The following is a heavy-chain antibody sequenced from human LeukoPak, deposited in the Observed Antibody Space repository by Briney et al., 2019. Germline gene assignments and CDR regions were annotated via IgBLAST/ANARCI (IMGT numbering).Heavy chain of an antibody. D-gene: IGHD2-15*01. CDR3: ARELAAAYYFDY. Sequence: KDSETLSLTCTVSGGSISSYYWSWIRQPPGKGLEWIGYIYYSGSTNYNPSLKSRVTISVDTSKNQFSLKLSSVTAADTAVYYCARELAAAYYFDYWGQGTLVTVSS. J-gene: IGHJ4*02. CDR2: IYYSGST. CDR1: GGSISSYY. V-gene: IGHV4-59*01.